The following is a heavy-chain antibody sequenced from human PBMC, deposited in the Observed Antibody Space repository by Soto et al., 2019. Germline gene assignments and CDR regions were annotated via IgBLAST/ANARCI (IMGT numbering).Heavy chain of an antibody. V-gene: IGHV3-23*01. D-gene: IGHD6-13*01. J-gene: IGHJ5*02. Sequence: GGSLRLSCAASGFTFSSYAMSWVRQAPGKGLEWVSAISGSGGSKYYANSLKGRFTTSSDNPKNTLYLQRISLGAEDTAVYYCAKDPEGISCFNWFDPWGQGTLVTVSS. CDR3: AKDPEGISCFNWFDP. CDR1: GFTFSSYA. CDR2: ISGSGGSK.